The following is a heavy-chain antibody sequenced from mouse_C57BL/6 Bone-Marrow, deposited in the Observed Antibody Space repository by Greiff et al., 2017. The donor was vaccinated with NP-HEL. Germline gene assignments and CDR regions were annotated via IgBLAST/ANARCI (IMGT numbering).Heavy chain of an antibody. D-gene: IGHD2-4*01. CDR3: ARWIIYYDYDGASMDY. Sequence: QVQLQQSGAELVKPGASVKISCKASGYAFSSYWMNWVKQRPGKGLEWIGQIYPGDGDTNYNGKFKGKATLTADKSSSTAYMQLSSLTSEDSAVYFCARWIIYYDYDGASMDYWGQGTSVTVSS. CDR1: GYAFSSYW. CDR2: IYPGDGDT. V-gene: IGHV1-80*01. J-gene: IGHJ4*01.